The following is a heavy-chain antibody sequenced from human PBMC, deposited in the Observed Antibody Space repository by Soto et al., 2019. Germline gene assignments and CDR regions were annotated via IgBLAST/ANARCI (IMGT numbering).Heavy chain of an antibody. CDR3: ARETIDYVGCFDP. D-gene: IGHD4-17*01. J-gene: IGHJ5*02. V-gene: IGHV4-30-2*01. CDR2: IYHSGST. Sequence: PSETLSLTCAVSGGSISSGGYSWSWIRQPPGKGLEWIGYIYHSGSTYYNPSLKSRVTISVDRSKNQFSLKLSSVTAADTAVYYCARETIDYVGCFDPWGQGTLVTVSS. CDR1: GGSISSGGYS.